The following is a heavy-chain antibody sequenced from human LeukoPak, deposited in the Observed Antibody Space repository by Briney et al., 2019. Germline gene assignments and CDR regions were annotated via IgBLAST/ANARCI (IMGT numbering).Heavy chain of an antibody. V-gene: IGHV1-2*02. D-gene: IGHD5/OR15-5a*01. Sequence: ASVRVSCKASGYTFIGYYLHWVRQAPGQGLEWMGWINPTSGGTNYAQKFQDRVTMTRDTSINTAYMELSRLTSDDTAVYYCARLVGLSTTASYWGQGTLVIVSS. CDR1: GYTFIGYY. J-gene: IGHJ4*02. CDR3: ARLVGLSTTASY. CDR2: INPTSGGT.